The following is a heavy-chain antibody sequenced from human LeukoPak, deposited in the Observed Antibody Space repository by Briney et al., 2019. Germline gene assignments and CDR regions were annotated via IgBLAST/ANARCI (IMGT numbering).Heavy chain of an antibody. CDR1: GGSISSYY. D-gene: IGHD1-26*01. J-gene: IGHJ4*02. CDR3: ARDPLLGIVGASY. Sequence: PSETLSLTCTVSGGSISSYYWSWIRQPPGKGLEWIGEINHSGSTNYNPSLKSRVTISVDTSKNQFSLKLSSVTAADTAVYYCARDPLLGIVGASYWGQGTLVTVSS. V-gene: IGHV4-34*01. CDR2: INHSGST.